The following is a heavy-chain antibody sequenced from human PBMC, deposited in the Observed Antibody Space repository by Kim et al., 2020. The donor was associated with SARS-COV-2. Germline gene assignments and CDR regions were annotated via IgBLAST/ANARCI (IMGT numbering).Heavy chain of an antibody. CDR1: GFTFSSYS. D-gene: IGHD3-3*01. CDR2: ISSSSSYI. V-gene: IGHV3-21*01. CDR3: ARGNLGYFWSGHTPLGMDV. Sequence: GGSLRLSCAASGFTFSSYSMNWVRQAPGKGLEWVSSISSSSSYIYYADSVKGRFTISRDNAKNSLYLQMNSLRAEDTAVYYCARGNLGYFWSGHTPLGMDVWGQGTTVTVSS. J-gene: IGHJ6*02.